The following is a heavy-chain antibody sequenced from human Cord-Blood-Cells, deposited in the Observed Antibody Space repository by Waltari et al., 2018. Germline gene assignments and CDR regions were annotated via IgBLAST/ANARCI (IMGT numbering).Heavy chain of an antibody. Sequence: QVQLQQWGAGLLKPSGTLSLTCAVYGGSFSCYYWSWIRQPPGKGLEWIGEINHSGSTNYNPSLKSRVTISVDTSKNQFSLKLSSVTAADTAVYYCARGRGSSSWLDYWGQGTLVTVSS. D-gene: IGHD6-13*01. J-gene: IGHJ4*02. V-gene: IGHV4-34*01. CDR1: GGSFSCYY. CDR3: ARGRGSSSWLDY. CDR2: INHSGST.